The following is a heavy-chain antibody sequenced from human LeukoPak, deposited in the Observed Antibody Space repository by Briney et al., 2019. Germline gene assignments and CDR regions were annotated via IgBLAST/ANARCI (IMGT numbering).Heavy chain of an antibody. CDR3: ARVAAGIPYNWSDP. Sequence: ASVKVSCKASGYTFTGYYLHWVRQAPGHGLEWMGWINPNSGGTNYAQKFQGRVTMTRDTSISTAYMELSRLRSDDTAVYYCARVAAGIPYNWSDPWGQGTLVTVSS. CDR1: GYTFTGYY. D-gene: IGHD6-13*01. V-gene: IGHV1-2*02. J-gene: IGHJ5*02. CDR2: INPNSGGT.